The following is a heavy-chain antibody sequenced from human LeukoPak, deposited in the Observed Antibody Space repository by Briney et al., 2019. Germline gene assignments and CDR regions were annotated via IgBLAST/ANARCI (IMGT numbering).Heavy chain of an antibody. D-gene: IGHD3-9*01. CDR2: INHSGST. V-gene: IGHV4-34*01. Sequence: SENLSLTCAVYGGSFSGYYWSWIRQPPGKGLEWIGEINHSGSTNYNPSLKSRVTISVDTSKNQFSLKLSSVTAADTAVYYCARGRTISSAIRYFQHWGQGTLVTVSS. CDR3: ARGRTISSAIRYFQH. J-gene: IGHJ1*01. CDR1: GGSFSGYY.